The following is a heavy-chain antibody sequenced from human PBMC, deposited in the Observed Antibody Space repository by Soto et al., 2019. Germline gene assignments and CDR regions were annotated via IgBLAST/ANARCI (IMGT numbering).Heavy chain of an antibody. CDR3: ARDQAGTATGVFDY. J-gene: IGHJ4*02. D-gene: IGHD1-7*01. CDR2: IYTSGST. V-gene: IGHV4-39*07. Sequence: SETLSLTCTVSGGSISSSSYYWGWIRQPPGKGLEWIGRIYTSGSTNYNPSLKSRVTMSVDTSKNQFSLKLSSVTAADTAVYYCARDQAGTATGVFDYWGQGTLVTVSS. CDR1: GGSISSSSYY.